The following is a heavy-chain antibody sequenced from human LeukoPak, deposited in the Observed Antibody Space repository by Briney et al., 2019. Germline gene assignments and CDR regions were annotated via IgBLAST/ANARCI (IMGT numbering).Heavy chain of an antibody. D-gene: IGHD3/OR15-3a*01. CDR3: ARGGSWTGSFTAFDC. CDR2: IKEDGSEK. J-gene: IGHJ4*02. Sequence: PGGSLRLSCAASGFSFSSYWMSWVRQAPGEGLEWVANIKEDGSEKYYVDSVKGRLTISRDNAKNSLYLQMNSLRVEDTAVYYCARGGSWTGSFTAFDCWGQGTLVTVSS. CDR1: GFSFSSYW. V-gene: IGHV3-7*03.